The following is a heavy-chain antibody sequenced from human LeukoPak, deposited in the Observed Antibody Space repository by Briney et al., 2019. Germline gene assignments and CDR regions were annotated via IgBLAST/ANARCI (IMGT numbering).Heavy chain of an antibody. Sequence: ASVKVSCRTSGYTFTTYGISWVRQAPGQGLEYMGWISAFTGNTNYAQKFQGRVAMTMDTSTSTVAMELRSLKYDDTAVYFCARLSYDGEGYWGQGTLVTVSS. CDR3: ARLSYDGEGY. V-gene: IGHV1-18*01. CDR1: GYTFTTYG. CDR2: ISAFTGNT. J-gene: IGHJ4*02. D-gene: IGHD3-10*01.